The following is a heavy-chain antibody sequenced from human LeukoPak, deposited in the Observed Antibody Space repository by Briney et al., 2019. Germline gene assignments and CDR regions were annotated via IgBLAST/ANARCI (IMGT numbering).Heavy chain of an antibody. J-gene: IGHJ4*02. D-gene: IGHD1-26*01. Sequence: SETLTLTCSVSGDSIRSNSYYWGWIRQSPGKGLEWIGSIYDSGSNTYSPSFKGRVTLSIDTSKNQFSLKLKSVTAADTAVYYCARRRERRRTDRFDYFDYWGQGALVAVSS. CDR2: IYDSGSN. V-gene: IGHV4-39*07. CDR3: ARRRERRRTDRFDYFDY. CDR1: GDSIRSNSYY.